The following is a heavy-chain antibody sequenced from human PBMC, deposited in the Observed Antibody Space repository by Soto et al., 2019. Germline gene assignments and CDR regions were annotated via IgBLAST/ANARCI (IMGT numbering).Heavy chain of an antibody. CDR1: GGSISSGGYY. CDR3: AGFNIRPRVCAFDI. CDR2: IYYSGST. D-gene: IGHD6-6*01. J-gene: IGHJ3*02. Sequence: PPETLSLTCTVSGGSISSGGYYWSWFRQNPGKGLEWIGYIYYSGSTYYNPSLKSRVTISVDTSKNQFSLKLSSVTAADTAVNYCAGFNIRPRVCAFDIWGQGTMVTVSS. V-gene: IGHV4-31*03.